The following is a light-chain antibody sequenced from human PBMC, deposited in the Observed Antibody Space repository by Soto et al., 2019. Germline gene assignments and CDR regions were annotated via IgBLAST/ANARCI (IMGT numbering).Light chain of an antibody. J-gene: IGKJ5*01. CDR1: QSVSSN. CDR2: GVS. V-gene: IGKV3-11*01. CDR3: QQRLSWPIT. Sequence: EIVMTQSPATLSVSPGERATLSCRASQSVSSNLAWYQQKPGQAPRPLIYGVSSRATGVPARFSGSGSGTDFTLTISSLEPEDFAVYYCQQRLSWPITFGQGTRLEIK.